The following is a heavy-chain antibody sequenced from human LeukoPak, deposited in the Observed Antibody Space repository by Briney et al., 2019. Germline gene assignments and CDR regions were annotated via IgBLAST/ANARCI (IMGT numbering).Heavy chain of an antibody. V-gene: IGHV3-21*01. CDR2: ISSSSSYI. CDR1: GFTFSSYG. D-gene: IGHD5-18*01. J-gene: IGHJ4*02. Sequence: GGSLRLSCAASGFTFSSYGMSWVRQAPGKGLEWVSSISSSSSYIYYADSVKGRFTISRDNAKNSLYLQMNSLRAEDTAVYYCAREPEHTAMVTRAYYFDYWGQGTLVTVSS. CDR3: AREPEHTAMVTRAYYFDY.